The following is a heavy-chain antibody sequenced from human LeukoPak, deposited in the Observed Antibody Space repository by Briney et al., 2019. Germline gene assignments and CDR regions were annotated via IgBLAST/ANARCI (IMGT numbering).Heavy chain of an antibody. CDR2: ISYDGSNK. J-gene: IGHJ3*02. Sequence: GRSLRLSCAASGFTFGSYAMHWVRQAPGKGLEWVAVISYDGSNKYYADSVKGRFTISRDNSKNTLYLQMNSLRAEDTAVYYCAKALTVTDAFDIWGQGTVVTASS. CDR3: AKALTVTDAFDI. D-gene: IGHD4-17*01. V-gene: IGHV3-30-3*01. CDR1: GFTFGSYA.